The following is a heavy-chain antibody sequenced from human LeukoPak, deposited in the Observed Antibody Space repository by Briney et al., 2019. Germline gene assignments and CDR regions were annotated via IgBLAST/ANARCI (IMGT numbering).Heavy chain of an antibody. CDR2: ISYDGSNK. CDR3: ARDPCSTSCPGGGWFDP. Sequence: GKSLRLSCAASGFTFSSYGMHWVRQAPGKGLEWVAVISYDGSNKYYADSVKGRFTISRDNAKNSLYLQMNSLRAEDTAVYYCARDPCSTSCPGGGWFDPWGQGTLVTVSS. D-gene: IGHD2-2*01. J-gene: IGHJ5*02. CDR1: GFTFSSYG. V-gene: IGHV3-30*03.